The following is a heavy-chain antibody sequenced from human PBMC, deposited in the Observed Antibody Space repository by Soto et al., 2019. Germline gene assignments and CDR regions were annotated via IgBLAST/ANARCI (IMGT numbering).Heavy chain of an antibody. Sequence: LSLTCTVSDGSISSSSYYWGWIRQPPGKGLEWIGSIYYSGSTYYNPSLKSRVTISVDTSKNQFSLKLSSVTAADTAVYYCARLPHSYDFWSGYRNWFDPWGQGTLVTVSS. CDR3: ARLPHSYDFWSGYRNWFDP. CDR1: DGSISSSSYY. D-gene: IGHD3-3*01. CDR2: IYYSGST. V-gene: IGHV4-39*01. J-gene: IGHJ5*02.